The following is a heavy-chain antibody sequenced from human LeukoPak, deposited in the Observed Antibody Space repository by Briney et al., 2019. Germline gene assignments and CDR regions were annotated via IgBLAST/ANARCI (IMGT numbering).Heavy chain of an antibody. CDR3: ARVAAAAGRRFAGNNWFDP. J-gene: IGHJ5*02. CDR2: ISSSSSTI. Sequence: GGSLRLSCAASGFTFSSYSMNWVRQAPGKGLEWVSYISSSSSTIYYADSVKGRFTISRDNAKNSLYLQMNSLRDEDTAVYYCARVAAAAGRRFAGNNWFDPWGQGTLVTVSS. V-gene: IGHV3-48*02. D-gene: IGHD6-13*01. CDR1: GFTFSSYS.